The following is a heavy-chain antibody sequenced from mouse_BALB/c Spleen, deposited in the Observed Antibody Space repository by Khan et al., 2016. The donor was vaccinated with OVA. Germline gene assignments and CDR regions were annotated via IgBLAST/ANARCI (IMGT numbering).Heavy chain of an antibody. CDR2: ISPGSGDT. J-gene: IGHJ3*01. D-gene: IGHD1-2*01. CDR3: ARRKDVGYTFAY. CDR1: GYTFTDYY. V-gene: IGHV1-77*01. Sequence: QVQLQQFGAELARPGASVKLSCKASGYTFTDYYINWVKQRTGQGLEWIGDISPGSGDTYYNERFKGKATLTADKSSSTAYMQLSSLTSEASAVECGARRKDVGYTFAYWGQGTLVTVSA.